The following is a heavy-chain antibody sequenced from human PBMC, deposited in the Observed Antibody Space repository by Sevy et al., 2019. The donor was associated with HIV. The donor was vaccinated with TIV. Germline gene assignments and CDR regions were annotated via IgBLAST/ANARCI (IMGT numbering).Heavy chain of an antibody. CDR2: ISAYNGNT. Sequence: ASVKVSCKASGYTFTSYGISWVRQAPGQGLEWMGWISAYNGNTNYAQKLQGRVTMTTDTSTRKAYMELRSLRSDDTAVYYCARVGYCSSTSCYAGWFDPWGQGTLVTVSS. CDR3: ARVGYCSSTSCYAGWFDP. J-gene: IGHJ5*02. D-gene: IGHD2-2*01. V-gene: IGHV1-18*01. CDR1: GYTFTSYG.